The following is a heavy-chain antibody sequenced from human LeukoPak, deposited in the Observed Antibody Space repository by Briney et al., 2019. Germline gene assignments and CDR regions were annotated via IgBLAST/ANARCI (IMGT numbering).Heavy chain of an antibody. Sequence: SETLSLTCTVFGGSISSYYWSWIRQPPGKGLEWIGYIYYSGSTNYNPSLKSRVTISVDTSKNQFPLKLSSVTAADTAVYYCATGRAAAAIEGGYYFDYWGQGTLVTVSS. J-gene: IGHJ4*02. CDR1: GGSISSYY. D-gene: IGHD6-13*01. V-gene: IGHV4-59*01. CDR3: ATGRAAAAIEGGYYFDY. CDR2: IYYSGST.